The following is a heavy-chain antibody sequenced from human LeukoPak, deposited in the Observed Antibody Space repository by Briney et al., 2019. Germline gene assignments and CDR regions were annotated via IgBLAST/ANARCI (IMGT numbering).Heavy chain of an antibody. CDR2: IYYSGST. D-gene: IGHD3-3*01. J-gene: IGHJ4*02. CDR3: ARVFTYYDFWSGYSVGYYFDY. CDR1: GGSISIYY. V-gene: IGHV4-59*01. Sequence: SETLSLTCTVSGGSISIYYWSWIRQPPGKGLEWIGYIYYSGSTNYNPSLKSRVTISVDTSKNQFSLKLSSVTAADTAVYYCARVFTYYDFWSGYSVGYYFDYWGQGTLATVSS.